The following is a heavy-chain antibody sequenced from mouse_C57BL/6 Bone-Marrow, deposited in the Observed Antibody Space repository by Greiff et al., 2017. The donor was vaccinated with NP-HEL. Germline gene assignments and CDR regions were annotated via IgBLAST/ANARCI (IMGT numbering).Heavy chain of an antibody. D-gene: IGHD1-1*01. V-gene: IGHV5-6*01. CDR3: ARRGRYFDY. CDR2: ISSGGSYT. CDR1: GFTFSSYG. Sequence: VQLKESGGDLVKPGGSLKLSCAASGFTFSSYGMSWVRQTPDKRLEWVATISSGGSYTYYPDSVKGRFTISRDNAKNTLYLQMSSLKSEDTAMYYCARRGRYFDYWGQGTTLTVSS. J-gene: IGHJ2*01.